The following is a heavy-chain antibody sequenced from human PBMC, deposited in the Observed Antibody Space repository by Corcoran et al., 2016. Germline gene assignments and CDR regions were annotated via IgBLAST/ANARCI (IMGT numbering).Heavy chain of an antibody. CDR2: INHSGST. J-gene: IGHJ6*02. CDR3: ARGPGSYYCYYYGMDV. D-gene: IGHD1-26*01. Sequence: QVQLQQWGAGLLKPSETLSLTCAVYGGSFSGYYWSWIRQPPGKGLEWIGEINHSGSTNYNPSLKSRVTISVDTSKNQFSLKLSSVTAADTAVYYCARGPGSYYCYYYGMDVWGQGTTVTVSS. CDR1: GGSFSGYY. V-gene: IGHV4-34*01.